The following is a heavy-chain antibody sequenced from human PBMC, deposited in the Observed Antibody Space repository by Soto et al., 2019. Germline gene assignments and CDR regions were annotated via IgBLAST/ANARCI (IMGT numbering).Heavy chain of an antibody. D-gene: IGHD6-19*01. CDR2: IWYDGSNK. CDR3: PRSAGGSSGRYGRS. J-gene: IGHJ5*02. Sequence: GGPLRLSCAASGFTFSSYGMHRVRQAPGKGLEWVAVIWYDGSNKYYADSVKGRFTISRDNSKNTLYLQMNSLRAEDRAVFYWPRSAGGSSGRYGRSWGQGTLVT. V-gene: IGHV3-33*01. CDR1: GFTFSSYG.